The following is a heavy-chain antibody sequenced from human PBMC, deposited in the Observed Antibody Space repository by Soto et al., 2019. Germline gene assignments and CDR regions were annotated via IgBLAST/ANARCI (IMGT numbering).Heavy chain of an antibody. Sequence: ASVKVSCKASGYTFTIHTIHWVRQAPGQRLEWMGWINAGNGDTKSSQKSQGRVTITRDTSASTAYMELSSLRSEDTAVYYCARDPGPDVFDIWGQGTMVTVSS. CDR1: GYTFTIHT. V-gene: IGHV1-3*01. CDR3: ARDPGPDVFDI. D-gene: IGHD1-1*01. CDR2: INAGNGDT. J-gene: IGHJ3*02.